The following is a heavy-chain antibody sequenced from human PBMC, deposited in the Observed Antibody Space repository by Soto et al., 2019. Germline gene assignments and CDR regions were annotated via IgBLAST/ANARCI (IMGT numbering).Heavy chain of an antibody. Sequence: SETLSLTCAVYGGSFSGYYWIWIRQPPGKGLEWIGEINHSGSTNYNPSLKSRVTISVDTSKNQFSLKLSSVTAADTAVYYCARGTPDWYSSSWSHPLYGMDVWGQGTTVTVSS. CDR2: INHSGST. J-gene: IGHJ6*02. D-gene: IGHD6-13*01. CDR3: ARGTPDWYSSSWSHPLYGMDV. V-gene: IGHV4-34*01. CDR1: GGSFSGYY.